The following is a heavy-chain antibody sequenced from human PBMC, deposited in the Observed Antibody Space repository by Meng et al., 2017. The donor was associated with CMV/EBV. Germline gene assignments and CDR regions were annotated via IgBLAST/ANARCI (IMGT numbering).Heavy chain of an antibody. CDR1: GSTFSSYA. V-gene: IGHV1-18*01. J-gene: IGHJ6*02. Sequence: ASVKVSCKASGSTFSSYAISWVRQAPGQGLEWMGWISAYNGNTNYAQKLQGRVTMTTDTSTSTAYMELRSLRSDDTAVYYCARYGSGSYLGLGYYGMDVWGQGTTVTVSS. CDR3: ARYGSGSYLGLGYYGMDV. D-gene: IGHD3-10*01. CDR2: ISAYNGNT.